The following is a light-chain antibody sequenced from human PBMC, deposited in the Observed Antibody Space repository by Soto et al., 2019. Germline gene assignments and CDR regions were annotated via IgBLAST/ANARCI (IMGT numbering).Light chain of an antibody. Sequence: EIVLTQSPATLSLSPGERATLSCRASQSVSSYLAWYQQKPGQAPRLLIYDASNRATGIPARFSGSGSGTXFTLXXXSXXXEXXXXXXXXXXXNWPLTFGGGTKVEIK. CDR1: QSVSSY. J-gene: IGKJ4*01. CDR2: DAS. CDR3: XXXXNWPLT. V-gene: IGKV3-11*01.